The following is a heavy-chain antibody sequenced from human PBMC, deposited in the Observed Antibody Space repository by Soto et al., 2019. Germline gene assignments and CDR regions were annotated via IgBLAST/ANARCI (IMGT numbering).Heavy chain of an antibody. CDR2: IWYDGSNK. D-gene: IGHD1-26*01. Sequence: GGSLRLSCAASGFTFSSYGMHWVRQAPGKGLEWVAVIWYDGSNKYYADSVKRRFTISRDNSKNTLYLQMNSLRAEDTAVYYCARDSRSRNFDYWGQGTLVTVSS. CDR1: GFTFSSYG. J-gene: IGHJ4*02. CDR3: ARDSRSRNFDY. V-gene: IGHV3-33*01.